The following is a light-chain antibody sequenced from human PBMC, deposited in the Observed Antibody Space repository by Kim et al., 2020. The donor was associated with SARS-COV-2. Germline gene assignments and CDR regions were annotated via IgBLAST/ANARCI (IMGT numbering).Light chain of an antibody. CDR2: GAS. CDR3: QQYNNWPYT. V-gene: IGKV3-15*01. Sequence: SVHPGERATPSCRASQSVSSNLAWYQQKPGQAPRLLIYGASTRATGIPSRFSGSVSGTEFTLTISSLQSEDFAVYSCQQYNNWPYTFGQGTKLEI. J-gene: IGKJ2*01. CDR1: QSVSSN.